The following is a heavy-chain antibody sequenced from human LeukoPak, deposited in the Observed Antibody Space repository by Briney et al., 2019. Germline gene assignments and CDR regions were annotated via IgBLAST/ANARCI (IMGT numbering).Heavy chain of an antibody. D-gene: IGHD4-17*01. CDR3: AKDALRDYGLGLNFDY. Sequence: GGSLRLSCAASGFTFDDYAMHWVRQAPGKGLEWVSGISWNSGSIGYADSVKGRFTISRDNAKNSLYLQMNSLRAEDTALYYCAKDALRDYGLGLNFDYWGQGTLVTVSS. J-gene: IGHJ4*02. CDR2: ISWNSGSI. CDR1: GFTFDDYA. V-gene: IGHV3-9*01.